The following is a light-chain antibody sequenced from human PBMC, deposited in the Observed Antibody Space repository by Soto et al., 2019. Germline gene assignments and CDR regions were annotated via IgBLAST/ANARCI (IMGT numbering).Light chain of an antibody. CDR2: RTS. Sequence: EVVLTQSPGTLSVSPGERATLSCRASQSVSTDYLAWYQQKPGHTPRLLIYRTSTRAIGIPQRFSGSGSGTEFSLTISRLEPEDFAVYYCQQYGRSSFTFGGGTKVDIK. V-gene: IGKV3-20*01. CDR1: QSVSTDY. J-gene: IGKJ4*01. CDR3: QQYGRSSFT.